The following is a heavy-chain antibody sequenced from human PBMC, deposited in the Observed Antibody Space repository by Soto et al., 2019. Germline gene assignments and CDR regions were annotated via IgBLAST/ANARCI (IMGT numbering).Heavy chain of an antibody. CDR2: LSAGGTAT. CDR3: ARAVDGSSYAYLPAD. Sequence: EVQLLESGGGLVQPGGSLRLSCAASGFIFSSSAMTWVRQAPGKGLEWVSGLSAGGTATYYADSVKGRFTISRDNSKNTLYLQVNSLRVEDTALYYCARAVDGSSYAYLPADWGHGTLVTVSS. J-gene: IGHJ4*01. V-gene: IGHV3-23*01. CDR1: GFIFSSSA. D-gene: IGHD5-18*01.